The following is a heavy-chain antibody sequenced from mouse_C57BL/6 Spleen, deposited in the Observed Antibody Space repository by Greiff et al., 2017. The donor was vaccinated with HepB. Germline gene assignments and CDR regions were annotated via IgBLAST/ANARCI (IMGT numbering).Heavy chain of an antibody. CDR3: ATTVVARSYFDY. Sequence: VQLQQSGPELVKPGASVKISCKASGYAFSSSWMNWVKQRPGKGLEWIGRIYPGDGDTNYNGKFKGKATLTADKSSSTAYMQLSSLTSEDSAVYCCATTVVARSYFDYWGQGTTLTVSS. CDR2: IYPGDGDT. J-gene: IGHJ2*01. V-gene: IGHV1-82*01. CDR1: GYAFSSSW. D-gene: IGHD1-1*01.